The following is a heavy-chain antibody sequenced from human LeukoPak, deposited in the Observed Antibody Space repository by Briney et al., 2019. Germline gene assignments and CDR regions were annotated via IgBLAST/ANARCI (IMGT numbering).Heavy chain of an antibody. V-gene: IGHV3-23*01. CDR3: AKAFGGTYSSFDY. CDR2: VSGSGDST. D-gene: IGHD2-15*01. CDR1: GFTFNNYA. J-gene: IGHJ4*02. Sequence: GGSLRLSCTASGFTFNNYAMSWVRQAPGQGPQWVSTVSGSGDSTYYADSVKGRFTISRDNSKNTLSLQMNSLRAEDTAVYYCAKAFGGTYSSFDYWGQGTLVTVSS.